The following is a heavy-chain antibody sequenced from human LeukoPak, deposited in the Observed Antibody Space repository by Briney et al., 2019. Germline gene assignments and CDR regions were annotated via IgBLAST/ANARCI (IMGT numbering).Heavy chain of an antibody. CDR2: INHSGST. V-gene: IGHV4-59*08. CDR1: GGSISSYY. CDR3: ARQTTYEFWSGYYRQGYYFDY. Sequence: SETLSLTCTVSGGSISSYYWSWIRQPPGKGLECIGYINHSGSTNYTPSLKSRVTISVDTSKNQFSLKLSSVTAADTAVYYCARQTTYEFWSGYYRQGYYFDYWGQGTLVTVSS. D-gene: IGHD3-3*01. J-gene: IGHJ4*02.